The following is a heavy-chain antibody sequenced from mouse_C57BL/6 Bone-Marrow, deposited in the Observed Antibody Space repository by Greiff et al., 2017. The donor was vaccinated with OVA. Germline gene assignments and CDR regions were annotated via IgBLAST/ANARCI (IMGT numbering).Heavy chain of an antibody. J-gene: IGHJ2*01. CDR3: VRWDDHYFDC. D-gene: IGHD4-1*01. CDR2: IDPSDSYT. Sequence: QVQLQQPGAELVMPGASVKLSCKASGYTFTSYWMHWVKQRPGQGLEWIGEIDPSDSYTNYNQKFKGKSTLTVDKSSSTAYMQLSSLTSEDSAVYYCVRWDDHYFDCWGQGTTLTVSS. CDR1: GYTFTSYW. V-gene: IGHV1-69*01.